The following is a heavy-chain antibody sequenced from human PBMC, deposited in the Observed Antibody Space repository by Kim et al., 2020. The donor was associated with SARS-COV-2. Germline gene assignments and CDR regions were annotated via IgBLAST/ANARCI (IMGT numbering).Heavy chain of an antibody. Sequence: GGSLRLSCAASGFTVSSNYMSWARQAPGKGLEWVSVIYSGGSTYYADSVKGRFTISRDNSKNTLYLQMNSLRAEDTAVYYCARGSTVIHYYYGMDVWGQGTTVTVSS. D-gene: IGHD4-4*01. CDR1: GFTVSSNY. CDR3: ARGSTVIHYYYGMDV. J-gene: IGHJ6*02. V-gene: IGHV3-53*01. CDR2: IYSGGST.